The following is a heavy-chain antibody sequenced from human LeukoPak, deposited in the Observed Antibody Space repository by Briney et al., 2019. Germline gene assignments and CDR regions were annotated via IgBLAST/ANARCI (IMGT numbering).Heavy chain of an antibody. V-gene: IGHV3-23*01. CDR2: ISGSGGST. J-gene: IGHJ4*02. CDR1: GFTFSSYA. D-gene: IGHD3-22*01. Sequence: PGGSLRLSCAASGFTFSSYAMSWVRQAPGKGLEWVSAISGSGGSTYYADSVKGRFTISRDNSKNTLYLQMNSLRAEDTAVYYCAKVKGGNYYDSSGYTFPPWFWGQGTLVTVSS. CDR3: AKVKGGNYYDSSGYTFPPWF.